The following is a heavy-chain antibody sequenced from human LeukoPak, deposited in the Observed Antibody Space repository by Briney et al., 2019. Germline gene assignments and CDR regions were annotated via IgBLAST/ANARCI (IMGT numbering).Heavy chain of an antibody. CDR2: ISGSGGST. V-gene: IGHV3-23*01. J-gene: IGHJ4*02. Sequence: GGSLRLSCAASGFTFSSYAMSRVRQAPGKGLEWVSAISGSGGSTYYADSVKGRFTISRDNSKNTLYLQMNSLRAEDTAVYYCAKGRYSSGWYPRYWGQGTLVTVSS. CDR1: GFTFSSYA. CDR3: AKGRYSSGWYPRY. D-gene: IGHD6-19*01.